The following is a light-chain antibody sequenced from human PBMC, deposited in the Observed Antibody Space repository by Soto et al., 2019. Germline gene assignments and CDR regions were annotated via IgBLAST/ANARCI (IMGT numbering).Light chain of an antibody. J-gene: IGLJ2*01. Sequence: QSALTQPASVSGSPGQAITISFTGTSSDVGRYNYVSWYQQHPGKDPKLLIYDVSNRPSGVSDRFSGSKSGNTASLTISGLQAEDEADYYCSSYTSSDTLVFGGGTKLTVL. CDR2: DVS. V-gene: IGLV2-14*01. CDR3: SSYTSSDTLV. CDR1: SSDVGRYNY.